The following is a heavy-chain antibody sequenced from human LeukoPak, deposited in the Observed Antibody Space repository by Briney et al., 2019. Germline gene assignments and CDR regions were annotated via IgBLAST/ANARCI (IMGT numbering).Heavy chain of an antibody. CDR2: IPDGSSNT. Sequence: GGSLRLSCAASGFTFSSYAMSWVRQTPGKGLEWVSTIPDGSSNTYYADSVKGRFTISRDNSKNTLYLQMNSLRAEDTAVYYCARDREIKQAYYMDVWGKGTTVTVSS. D-gene: IGHD5-24*01. J-gene: IGHJ6*03. V-gene: IGHV3-23*01. CDR1: GFTFSSYA. CDR3: ARDREIKQAYYMDV.